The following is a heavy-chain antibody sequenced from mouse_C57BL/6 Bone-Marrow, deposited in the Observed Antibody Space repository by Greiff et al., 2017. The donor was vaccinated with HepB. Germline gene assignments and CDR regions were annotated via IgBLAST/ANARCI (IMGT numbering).Heavy chain of an antibody. CDR1: GYTFTSYG. J-gene: IGHJ3*01. CDR3: ARSPLYYYGSSSSWFAY. CDR2: IYPRSGNT. D-gene: IGHD1-1*01. Sequence: QVQLQQSGAELARPGASVKLSCKASGYTFTSYGISWVKQRTGQGLEWIGEIYPRSGNTYYNEKFKGKATLTADKSSSKAYMELRSLTSEDSAVYFCARSPLYYYGSSSSWFAYWGQGTLVTVSA. V-gene: IGHV1-81*01.